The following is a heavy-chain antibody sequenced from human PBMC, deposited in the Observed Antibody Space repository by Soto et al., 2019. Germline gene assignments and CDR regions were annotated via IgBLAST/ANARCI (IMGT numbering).Heavy chain of an antibody. V-gene: IGHV3-23*01. CDR2: ISGSGGST. J-gene: IGHJ4*02. Sequence: EVQLLESGGGLVQPGGSLRLSCAASGFTFSSYAMSWVRQAPGKGLEWVSAISGSGGSTYYADSVKGRFTISRDNSKNTLYLPMNSPGDEDTAVYYCANDGSSCDYWGGYEPLRDYWGQGTLDTVSS. D-gene: IGHD3-3*01. CDR1: GFTFSSYA. CDR3: ANDGSSCDYWGGYEPLRDY.